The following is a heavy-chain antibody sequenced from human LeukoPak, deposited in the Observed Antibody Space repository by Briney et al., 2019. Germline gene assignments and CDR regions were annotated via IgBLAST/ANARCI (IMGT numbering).Heavy chain of an antibody. CDR3: AREDIYTSLSLDH. Sequence: ASVEVSCKASGYTFTGQYYIHWVRQAPGQGLEWMGWINPKSGDTNYAQKFQGRVTMARDTSISTAYMELTRLRYDDTAVYYCAREDIYTSLSLDHWGQGTLVTVSS. V-gene: IGHV1-2*02. CDR1: GYTFTGQYY. CDR2: INPKSGDT. J-gene: IGHJ4*02. D-gene: IGHD2-2*02.